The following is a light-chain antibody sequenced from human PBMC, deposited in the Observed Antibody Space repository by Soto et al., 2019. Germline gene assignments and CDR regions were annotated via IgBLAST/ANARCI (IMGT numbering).Light chain of an antibody. CDR2: AAS. V-gene: IGKV1-39*01. J-gene: IGKJ1*01. Sequence: DIQMTQSPSSLSASVGDRVTITCRASQTINTYLNWYQQKVGEAPKLLIYAASSLHSGVPSGFSGSGSWTAFTLTISCLQPEDFATYYCQQSYTNMWTFGQGTKVEIK. CDR3: QQSYTNMWT. CDR1: QTINTY.